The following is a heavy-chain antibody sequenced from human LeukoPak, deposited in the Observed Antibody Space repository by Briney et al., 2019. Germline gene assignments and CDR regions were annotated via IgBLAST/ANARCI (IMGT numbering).Heavy chain of an antibody. CDR2: IKLDGSEK. Sequence: GGSLRLSCVASGFTFGKYWMSWVRQAPGKGLEWVANIKLDGSEKNYVDPVKGRFTISRDNTKNSLYLQMNSLRAEDTAVFYCARDQYDTWSRRGNFDSWGQGTLVIVSS. D-gene: IGHD3-3*01. CDR3: ARDQYDTWSRRGNFDS. J-gene: IGHJ4*02. CDR1: GFTFGKYW. V-gene: IGHV3-7*03.